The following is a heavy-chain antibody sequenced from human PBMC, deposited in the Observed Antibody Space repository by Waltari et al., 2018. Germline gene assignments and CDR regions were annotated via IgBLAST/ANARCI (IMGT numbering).Heavy chain of an antibody. CDR3: ASGELD. V-gene: IGHV3-7*01. CDR2: INQDGSGK. Sequence: EVQVEESGGALVQPGGSLRLSCTASGLIFTRYWMTWVRQAPGKGLGWVAKINQDGSGKYYVDSVRGRFIISRDNAKNSVYLQMNSLRDDDTAIYYCASGELDWGRGTLVTVSA. D-gene: IGHD1-1*01. J-gene: IGHJ4*02. CDR1: GLIFTRYW.